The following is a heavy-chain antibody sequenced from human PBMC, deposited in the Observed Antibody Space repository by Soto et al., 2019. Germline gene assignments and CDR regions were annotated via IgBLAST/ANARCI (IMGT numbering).Heavy chain of an antibody. CDR1: GYTFTSYA. J-gene: IGHJ6*02. D-gene: IGHD1-26*01. V-gene: IGHV1-3*01. Sequence: ASVKVSCKASGYTFTSYAMHWVRQAPGQRLERMGWINAGNGNTKYSQKFQGRVTITRDTSASTAYMELSSLRSEDTAVYYCARTYSGSYDYYYYGMDVWGQGTTVTVSS. CDR3: ARTYSGSYDYYYYGMDV. CDR2: INAGNGNT.